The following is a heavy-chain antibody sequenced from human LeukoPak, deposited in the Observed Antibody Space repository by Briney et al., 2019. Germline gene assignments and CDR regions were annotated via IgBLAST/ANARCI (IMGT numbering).Heavy chain of an antibody. J-gene: IGHJ4*02. V-gene: IGHV3-53*01. Sequence: GGSLRLSCATSGFTFSSYALSWVRQAPGKGLEWVSVIYSGGSTYYADSVKGRFIISRDNSKNTLYLQMNSLRAEDTAVYYCARDEYASGWYNYWGQGTLVTVSS. D-gene: IGHD6-19*01. CDR2: IYSGGST. CDR3: ARDEYASGWYNY. CDR1: GFTFSSYA.